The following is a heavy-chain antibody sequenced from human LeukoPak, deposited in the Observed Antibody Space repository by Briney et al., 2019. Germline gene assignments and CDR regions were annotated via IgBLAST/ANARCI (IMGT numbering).Heavy chain of an antibody. CDR1: GGTISSYY. J-gene: IGHJ6*02. V-gene: IGHV4-59*01. CDR3: ASSDCSSTSCQYYGMEV. Sequence: SETLSLTCTVTGGTISSYYWSWIRQPPGKGLEWIGYIYYSGSTNYNPSLKSRVTISVDTSKNQFSLKLSSVTAADTAVYYCASSDCSSTSCQYYGMEVWGQGTTVTVSS. CDR2: IYYSGST. D-gene: IGHD2-2*01.